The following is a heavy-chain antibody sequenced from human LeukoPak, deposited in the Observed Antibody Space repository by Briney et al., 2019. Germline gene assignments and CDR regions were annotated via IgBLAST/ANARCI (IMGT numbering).Heavy chain of an antibody. CDR1: GGSISSGGYY. CDR2: IYYSGST. D-gene: IGHD3-10*01. CDR3: ARERYYYGSGYYGMDV. V-gene: IGHV4-31*03. J-gene: IGHJ6*02. Sequence: SQTLSLTCTVSGGSISSGGYYWSWIRQHPGKGLEWIGYIYYSGSTYYNPSLKSRVTISVDTSKNQFSLKLSSVTAADTAVYYCARERYYYGSGYYGMDVWGQGTTVTVSS.